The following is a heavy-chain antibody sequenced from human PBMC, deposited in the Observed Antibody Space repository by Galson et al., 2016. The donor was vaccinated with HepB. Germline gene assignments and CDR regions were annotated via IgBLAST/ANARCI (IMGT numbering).Heavy chain of an antibody. CDR2: TWYDGSNK. CDR3: ARDRGEGGDYIDF. CDR1: GFTLSTYS. V-gene: IGHV3-33*08. Sequence: SLRLSCAASGFTLSTYSMNWVRQAPGKGLEWVALTWYDGSNKYYGDSVKGRFTISRDNSKNTLYLHMNSLGAEDTAVYYCARDRGEGGDYIDFWGQGTLVTASS. D-gene: IGHD3-10*01. J-gene: IGHJ4*02.